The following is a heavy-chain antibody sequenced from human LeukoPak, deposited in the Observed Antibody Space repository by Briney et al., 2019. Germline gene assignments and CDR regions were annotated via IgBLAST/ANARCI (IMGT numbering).Heavy chain of an antibody. Sequence: PSETLSLTCTVSGGSISSSSYYWGWIRQPPGKGLEWIGSLYYSGSTHYNPSLKSRVTISVDTSKNHFSLKLSSVTAADTAVYYCARYKRLARDFDYWGQGTLVTVSS. J-gene: IGHJ4*02. D-gene: IGHD3-9*01. CDR3: ARYKRLARDFDY. CDR2: LYYSGST. CDR1: GGSISSSSYY. V-gene: IGHV4-39*01.